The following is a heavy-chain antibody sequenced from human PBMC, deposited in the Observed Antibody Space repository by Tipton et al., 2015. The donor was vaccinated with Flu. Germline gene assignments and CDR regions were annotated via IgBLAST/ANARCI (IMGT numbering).Heavy chain of an antibody. CDR2: ISHGGGT. CDR1: GYSITSGYY. CDR3: ARGPRGDTAMVSLGY. Sequence: TLSLTCSVSGYSITSGYYWGWFRQPPGKGLEWIGSISHGGGTYTNPSLKGRVVLSVDASMSKNELSLTMTSVTASDTAVYYCARGPRGDTAMVSLGYWGPGILVTVSS. D-gene: IGHD5-18*01. J-gene: IGHJ4*01. V-gene: IGHV4-38-2*02.